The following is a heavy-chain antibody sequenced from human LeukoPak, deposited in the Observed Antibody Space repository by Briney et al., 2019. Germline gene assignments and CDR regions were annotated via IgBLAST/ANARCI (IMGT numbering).Heavy chain of an antibody. J-gene: IGHJ4*02. CDR1: GYSFTSYW. Sequence: GESLKISCKGSGYSFTSYWIGWVRQMPAKGLEWMGIIYPGDSDTRYSPSFQGQVTISADKSISTAYLQWSSLKASDTAMYYCARHKRGGLWFGELLYPYYFDYWGQGTLVTVSS. CDR2: IYPGDSDT. V-gene: IGHV5-51*01. CDR3: ARHKRGGLWFGELLYPYYFDY. D-gene: IGHD3-10*01.